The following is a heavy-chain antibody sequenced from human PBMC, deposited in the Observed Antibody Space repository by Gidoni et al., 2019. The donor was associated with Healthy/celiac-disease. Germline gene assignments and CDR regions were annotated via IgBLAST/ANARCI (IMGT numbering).Heavy chain of an antibody. CDR3: AKDIIVDYGEDAYAFDI. V-gene: IGHV3-9*01. D-gene: IGHD4-17*01. CDR2: ISWNSGNI. Sequence: VQLVESGGGLVQPGRSLRLSCAASCFTFDEYAMHWVRQAPGKGLEWDAGISWNSGNIGYADSVKGRFTIARDNAKNSLYLQRNSLRAEDTALYYCAKDIIVDYGEDAYAFDIWGQGTMVTVSS. CDR1: CFTFDEYA. J-gene: IGHJ3*02.